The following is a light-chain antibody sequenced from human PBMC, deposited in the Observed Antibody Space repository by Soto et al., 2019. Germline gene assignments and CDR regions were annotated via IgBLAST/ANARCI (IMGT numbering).Light chain of an antibody. CDR3: QQYSAWPLT. CDR1: QSVRSN. V-gene: IGKV3-15*01. CDR2: GAS. Sequence: EIVMTQSPATLSVSPGDRATLFCRASQSVRSNFLAWYQQKPGQAPRLLIYGASTRATGVPARFSGSGSGTEFTLTISSLQSEDFAVYYCQQYSAWPLTFGGGTKVEIK. J-gene: IGKJ4*01.